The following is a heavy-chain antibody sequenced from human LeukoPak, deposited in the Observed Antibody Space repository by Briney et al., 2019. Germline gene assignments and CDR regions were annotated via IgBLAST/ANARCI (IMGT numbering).Heavy chain of an antibody. CDR3: ASEGSTPVVDAFDI. V-gene: IGHV4-34*01. Sequence: SETLSLTCAVYGGSFSGYYWSWIRQPPGKGLEWIGEINHSGSTNYNPSLKSRVTISVDTSKNQFSLKLSSVTAADTAVYYCASEGSTPVVDAFDIWGQGTMVTVSS. CDR1: GGSFSGYY. CDR2: INHSGST. D-gene: IGHD4-23*01. J-gene: IGHJ3*02.